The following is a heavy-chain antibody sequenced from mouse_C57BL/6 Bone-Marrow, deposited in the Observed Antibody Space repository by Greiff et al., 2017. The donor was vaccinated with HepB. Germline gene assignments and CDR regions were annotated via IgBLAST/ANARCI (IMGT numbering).Heavy chain of an antibody. D-gene: IGHD2-3*01. V-gene: IGHV1-55*01. CDR1: GYTFTSYW. CDR3: ARGGCYDGYYVGYWYFDV. J-gene: IGHJ1*03. CDR2: IYPGSGST. Sequence: QVQLQQPGAELVKPGASVKMSCKASGYTFTSYWITWVKQRPGQGLEWIGDIYPGSGSTNYNEKFTSKATLTVDTSSSTAYMQLSSLTSEDSAVYYCARGGCYDGYYVGYWYFDVWGTGTPVTVSS.